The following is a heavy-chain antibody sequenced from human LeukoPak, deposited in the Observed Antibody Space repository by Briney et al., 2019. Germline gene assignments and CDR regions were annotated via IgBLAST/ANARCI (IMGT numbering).Heavy chain of an antibody. V-gene: IGHV3-7*01. Sequence: GGSLRLSCAASGFTFNDYWMSWVRKAPGKGLEWVADKKQDGNDQKYVDSVKGRFTISRDNTKNSLYLQMNSLRAEDKAVYYCARPALVGEIFEYWGQGTLVTVSS. CDR2: KKQDGNDQ. J-gene: IGHJ4*02. CDR3: ARPALVGEIFEY. D-gene: IGHD1-26*01. CDR1: GFTFNDYW.